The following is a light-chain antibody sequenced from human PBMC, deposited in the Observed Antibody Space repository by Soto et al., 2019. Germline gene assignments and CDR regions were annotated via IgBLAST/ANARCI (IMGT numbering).Light chain of an antibody. J-gene: IGKJ1*01. CDR2: AAS. V-gene: IGKV1-39*01. Sequence: DIQMTQSPSSLSASVGDRVTISCRTSQTIDNYLNWYQQKPGKAPQLLISAASALQSGAPSRFSGSGSGTEFTLSISSLQPDDFATYYCQQHYIHWTFGQGTKVDI. CDR3: QQHYIHWT. CDR1: QTIDNY.